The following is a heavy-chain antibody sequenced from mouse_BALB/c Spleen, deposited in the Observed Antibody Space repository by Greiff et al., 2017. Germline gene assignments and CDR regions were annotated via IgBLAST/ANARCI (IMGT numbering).Heavy chain of an antibody. CDR2: FRLKSNNYAT. J-gene: IGHJ2*01. Sequence: EVKLVESGGGLVQPGGSMKLSCVASGFTFSNYWMNWVRQSPEKGLEWVAEFRLKSNNYATHYAESVKGRFTISRDDSKSSVYLQMNNLRAEDTGIYYCTRGLWYYFDYWGQGTTLTVSS. CDR3: TRGLWYYFDY. V-gene: IGHV6-6*02. CDR1: GFTFSNYW. D-gene: IGHD1-1*02.